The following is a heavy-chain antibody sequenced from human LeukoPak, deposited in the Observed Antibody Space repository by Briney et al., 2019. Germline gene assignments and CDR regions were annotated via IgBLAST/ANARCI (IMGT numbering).Heavy chain of an antibody. D-gene: IGHD3-22*01. CDR3: ARVEDSSGYYYVPHAFDI. V-gene: IGHV4-38-2*02. Sequence: SETLSLTCTVSGYSISSGYYWGWIRQPPGKGLEWIGSIYNSGSTYYNPSLKSRVTISVDTSKNQFSLKLSSVTAADTAVYYCARVEDSSGYYYVPHAFDIWGQGTMVTVSS. J-gene: IGHJ3*02. CDR1: GYSISSGYY. CDR2: IYNSGST.